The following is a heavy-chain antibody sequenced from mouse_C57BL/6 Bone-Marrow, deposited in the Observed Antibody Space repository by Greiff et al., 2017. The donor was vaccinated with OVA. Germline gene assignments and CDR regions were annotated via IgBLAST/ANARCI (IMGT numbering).Heavy chain of an antibody. CDR1: GYTFTSYG. J-gene: IGHJ3*01. CDR2: IYPRSGNT. Sequence: VQLQQSGAELARPGASVKLSCKASGYTFTSYGISWVKQRTGQGLEWIGEIYPRSGNTYYNEKFKGKATLTADKSSSTAYMELRSLTSEDSAVYFCARPYDYVRVWFAYWGQGTLVTVSA. V-gene: IGHV1-81*01. D-gene: IGHD2-4*01. CDR3: ARPYDYVRVWFAY.